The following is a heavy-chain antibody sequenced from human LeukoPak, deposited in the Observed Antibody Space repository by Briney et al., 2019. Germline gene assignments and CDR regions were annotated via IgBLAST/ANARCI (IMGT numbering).Heavy chain of an antibody. V-gene: IGHV1-2*02. CDR1: GYTFTGYY. CDR3: ARWWRGSGSYSVADSYYFDF. J-gene: IGHJ4*02. CDR2: INPNSGGT. Sequence: ASVKVSCKASGYTFTGYYMHWVRQAPGQGLEWMGWINPNSGGTNCAQKFQGRVTLTGDTSISTAYMELSRLTSDDTAVYYCARWWRGSGSYSVADSYYFDFWGQGTLVTVSS. D-gene: IGHD1-26*01.